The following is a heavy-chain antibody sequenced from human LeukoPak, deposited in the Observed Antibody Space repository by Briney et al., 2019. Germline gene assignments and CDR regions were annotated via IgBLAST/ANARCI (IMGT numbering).Heavy chain of an antibody. V-gene: IGHV3-23*01. CDR2: ISPGGGTT. Sequence: GGSLRLSCAVSGFAFGSEAMSWVRQSPARGLEWVASISPGGGTTYYADYVKGRFTISRDNSKNSLFVQMNSLRAEDTAVYYCAKGRGITIFGVVTPFDYWGQGTLVTVSS. CDR3: AKGRGITIFGVVTPFDY. J-gene: IGHJ4*02. CDR1: GFAFGSEA. D-gene: IGHD3-3*01.